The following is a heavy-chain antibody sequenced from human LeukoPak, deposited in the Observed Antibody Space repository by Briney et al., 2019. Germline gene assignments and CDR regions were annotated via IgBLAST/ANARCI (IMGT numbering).Heavy chain of an antibody. D-gene: IGHD3-22*01. J-gene: IGHJ4*02. V-gene: IGHV4-39*07. CDR3: ARDRYYYDSSGYSLDY. CDR2: MYYRGST. CDR1: GGSISSSSHY. Sequence: SETLSLTCTVSGGSISSSSHYWGWIRQPPGKGLEWIGSMYYRGSTYHNPSLKSRVTMSVDTSKNQFSLKLSPVTAADTAVYYCARDRYYYDSSGYSLDYWGQGTLVTVSS.